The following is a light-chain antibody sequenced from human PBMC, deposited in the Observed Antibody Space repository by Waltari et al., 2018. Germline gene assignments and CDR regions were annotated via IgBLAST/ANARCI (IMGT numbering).Light chain of an antibody. CDR2: GSS. J-gene: IGKJ1*01. V-gene: IGKV3-15*01. Sequence: EIVMTQSPATLSVSPGERVTLSCRASQSVSSKLAWYQQKGGQAPRLLIYGSSTSATGIPARFSGSGSGTEFTLTISSLQSEDFAVYYCQQYDNWPPATFGQGTKVEI. CDR1: QSVSSK. CDR3: QQYDNWPPAT.